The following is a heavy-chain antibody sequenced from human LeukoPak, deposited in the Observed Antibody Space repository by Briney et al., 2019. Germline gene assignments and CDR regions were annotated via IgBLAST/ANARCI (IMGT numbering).Heavy chain of an antibody. J-gene: IGHJ4*02. CDR1: GYTFTSYY. V-gene: IGHV1-46*01. Sequence: ASVKVSCMASGYTFTSYYMHWVRQAPGQGLEWMGIINPSGGSTTYAQKFQGRVTMTRDTSTSTVYMELSSLRSEDTAVYYCAREVVAAGMVDYWGQGTLVTVSS. D-gene: IGHD2-15*01. CDR3: AREVVAAGMVDY. CDR2: INPSGGST.